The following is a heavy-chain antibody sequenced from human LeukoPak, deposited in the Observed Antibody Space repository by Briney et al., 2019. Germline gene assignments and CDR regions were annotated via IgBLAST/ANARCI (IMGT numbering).Heavy chain of an antibody. D-gene: IGHD4-17*01. CDR2: ISWNSGSI. Sequence: PGGSLRLSCAASGFTFDDYAMHWVRQAPGKGLEWVSGISWNSGSIYYADSVKGRFTISRDNAKNSPYLQMNSLRAEDTAVYYCAREAGGLDYGDYGGIDYWGQGTLVTVSS. CDR3: AREAGGLDYGDYGGIDY. CDR1: GFTFDDYA. V-gene: IGHV3-9*01. J-gene: IGHJ4*02.